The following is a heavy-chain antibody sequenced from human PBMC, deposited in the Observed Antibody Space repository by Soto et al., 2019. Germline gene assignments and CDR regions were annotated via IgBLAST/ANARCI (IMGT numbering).Heavy chain of an antibody. CDR3: ARVGEQWRLRSAYFQH. CDR1: GYTFTSYG. V-gene: IGHV1-18*01. J-gene: IGHJ1*01. CDR2: ISAYNGNT. D-gene: IGHD6-19*01. Sequence: QVPLVQSGAEVKKPGASVKVSCKASGYTFTSYGISWVRQAPGQGLEWMGWISAYNGNTNYAQKLQGRVTMTTDTSTSTADKELRSLRSDDTAVYYCARVGEQWRLRSAYFQHWGQGTLVTVSS.